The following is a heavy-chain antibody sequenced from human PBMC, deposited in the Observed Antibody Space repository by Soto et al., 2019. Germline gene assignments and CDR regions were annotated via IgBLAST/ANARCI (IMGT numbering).Heavy chain of an antibody. CDR3: AKVKTWTYLDY. CDR2: ISGSGDST. CDR1: GFTFSSYA. D-gene: IGHD5-12*01. V-gene: IGHV3-23*01. J-gene: IGHJ4*02. Sequence: PGGSLRLSCGASGFTFSSYAMSWVRQAPGKGLEWVSAISGSGDSTYYADSVKGRFSISRDNSENTLSLQMNSLRAEDTAVYYCAKVKTWTYLDYWGQGTLVTVSS.